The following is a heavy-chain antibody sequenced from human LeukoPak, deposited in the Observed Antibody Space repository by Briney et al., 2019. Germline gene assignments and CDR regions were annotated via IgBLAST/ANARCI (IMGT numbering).Heavy chain of an antibody. CDR1: GGSFSGYY. D-gene: IGHD3-22*01. Sequence: SETLSLTCAVYGGSFSGYYWSWIRQPPGKGLEWIGEINHSGSTNYNPSLKSRVTISVDTSKNQFSLKLSSVTAADTAVYYCARAHYYDSSVTFDYWGQGTLVTVSS. CDR3: ARAHYYDSSVTFDY. CDR2: INHSGST. J-gene: IGHJ4*02. V-gene: IGHV4-34*01.